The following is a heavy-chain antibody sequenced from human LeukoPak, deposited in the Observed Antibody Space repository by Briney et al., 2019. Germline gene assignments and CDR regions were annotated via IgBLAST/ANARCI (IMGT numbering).Heavy chain of an antibody. CDR3: ARDALWFGELGFDY. CDR2: INPSGGST. D-gene: IGHD3-10*01. CDR1: GYTFTSYY. J-gene: IGHJ4*02. V-gene: IGHV1-46*01. Sequence: ASVKVSCKPSGYTFTSYYMHWVRQAPGQGLERMGIINPSGGSTSYAQKFQGRVTMTRDMSTSTVYMELSSLRSEDTAVYYCARDALWFGELGFDYWGQGTLVTVSS.